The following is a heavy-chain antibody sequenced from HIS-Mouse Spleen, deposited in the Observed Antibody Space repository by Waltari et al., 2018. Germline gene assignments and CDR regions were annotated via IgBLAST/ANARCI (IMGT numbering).Heavy chain of an antibody. V-gene: IGHV3-30*18. CDR2: ISYDGSNK. CDR3: AKDKHHAFDY. J-gene: IGHJ4*02. CDR1: GFTFSSYG. Sequence: QVQLVESGGGVVQPGRSLRLFCAASGFTFSSYGMHWVRQGPGKGLEWVAVISYDGSNKYYADSVKGRFTISRDNSKNTLYLQMNSLRAEDTAVYYCAKDKHHAFDYWGQGTLVTVST.